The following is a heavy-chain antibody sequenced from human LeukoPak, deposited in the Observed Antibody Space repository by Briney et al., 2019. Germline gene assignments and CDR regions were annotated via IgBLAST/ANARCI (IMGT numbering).Heavy chain of an antibody. Sequence: GGSLRLSCAASGFTFSSFWMSWVRQAPGKGLEWVSYISSSGSTIYYADSVKGRFTISRDNAKNSLYLQMNSLRAEDTAVYYCARDRRDYGDSHSDYYYYGMDVWGQGTTVTVSS. CDR2: ISSSGSTI. CDR1: GFTFSSFW. J-gene: IGHJ6*02. D-gene: IGHD4-17*01. CDR3: ARDRRDYGDSHSDYYYYGMDV. V-gene: IGHV3-48*04.